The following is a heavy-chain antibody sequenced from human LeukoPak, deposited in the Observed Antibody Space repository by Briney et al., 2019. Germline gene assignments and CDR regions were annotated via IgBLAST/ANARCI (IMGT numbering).Heavy chain of an antibody. D-gene: IGHD3-10*01. V-gene: IGHV4-59*01. J-gene: IGHJ4*02. CDR3: ARDDALWFGESRGVDY. CDR2: IYYSGST. Sequence: PSETLSLTCTVSGGSISSYYWSWIRQPPGKGLEWIGYIYYSGSTNYNPSLKSRVTISVDTSKNQFSLKLSSVTAADTAVYYCARDDALWFGESRGVDYWGQGTLVTVSS. CDR1: GGSISSYY.